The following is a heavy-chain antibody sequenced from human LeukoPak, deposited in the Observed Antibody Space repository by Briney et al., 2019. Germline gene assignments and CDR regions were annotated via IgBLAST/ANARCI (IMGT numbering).Heavy chain of an antibody. J-gene: IGHJ4*02. V-gene: IGHV3-74*01. CDR1: GFTFSSYW. CDR2: INSDGSST. Sequence: TGGSLRLSCAASGFTFSSYWMHWVRQAPGKGLVWVSRINSDGSSTSYADSVKGRFTISRDNAKNSLYLQMNSLRAEDTAVYYCARESPGSSGYDYWGQGTLVTVSS. CDR3: ARESPGSSGYDY. D-gene: IGHD6-19*01.